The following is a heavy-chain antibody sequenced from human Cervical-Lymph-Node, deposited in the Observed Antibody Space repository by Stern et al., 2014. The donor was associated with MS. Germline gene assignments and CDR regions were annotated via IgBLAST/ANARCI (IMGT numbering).Heavy chain of an antibody. CDR2: MYWNDDK. D-gene: IGHD4-17*01. V-gene: IGHV2-5*01. CDR3: PRALYGDYFDY. CDR1: GFSLSTSGVG. Sequence: QVTLRESGPTLVKPTQTLTLTCTFSGFSLSTSGVGVGWIRQRPGKALEWLAIMYWNDDKYYSPSLKNRLTITKDTSKNQVVLTLTNMDPVDTATYYCPRALYGDYFDYWGQGSLVTVSS. J-gene: IGHJ4*02.